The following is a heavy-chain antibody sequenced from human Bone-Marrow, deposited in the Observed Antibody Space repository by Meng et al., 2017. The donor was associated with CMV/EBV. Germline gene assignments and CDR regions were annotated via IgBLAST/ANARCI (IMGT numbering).Heavy chain of an antibody. CDR3: AKEGAGLTGNFDY. CDR1: GFTFSSYA. D-gene: IGHD1-20*01. CDR2: IYSGGSST. V-gene: IGHV3-23*03. Sequence: GESLKISCAASGFTFSSYAMSWVRQAPGKGLEWVSVIYSGGSSTYYADSVKGRFTISRDNSKNTLYLQMNSLRAEDTAVYYCAKEGAGLTGNFDYWGQGTLVTVSS. J-gene: IGHJ4*02.